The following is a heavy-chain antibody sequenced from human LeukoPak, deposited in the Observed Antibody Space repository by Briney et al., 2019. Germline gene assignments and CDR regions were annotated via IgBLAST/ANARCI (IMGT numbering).Heavy chain of an antibody. V-gene: IGHV3-48*04. CDR2: ISSSSSTI. D-gene: IGHD3-10*01. CDR3: ARDRNPMVRGVITDYSRFDY. CDR1: GFTFSSYS. J-gene: IGHJ4*02. Sequence: GGSLRLSCAASGFTFSSYSMNWVRQAPGKGLEWVSYISSSSSTIYYADSVKGRFTISRDNAKNSLYLQMNSLRAEDTAVYYCARDRNPMVRGVITDYSRFDYWGQGTLVTVSS.